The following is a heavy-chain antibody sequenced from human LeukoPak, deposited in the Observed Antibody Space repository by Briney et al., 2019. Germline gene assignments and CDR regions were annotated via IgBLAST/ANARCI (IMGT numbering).Heavy chain of an antibody. CDR1: GYTFTGYY. J-gene: IGHJ5*02. CDR2: INPKSGGT. CDR3: ARYDFWSSTGWFDP. V-gene: IGHV1-2*02. Sequence: ASVKVSCKASGYTFTGYYMHWVREAPGQGLEWMGWINPKSGGTNYAQKFQGRVTMTRDTSISTAYMELSRLRSDDTAVYYCARYDFWSSTGWFDPWGQGTLVTVSS. D-gene: IGHD3-3*01.